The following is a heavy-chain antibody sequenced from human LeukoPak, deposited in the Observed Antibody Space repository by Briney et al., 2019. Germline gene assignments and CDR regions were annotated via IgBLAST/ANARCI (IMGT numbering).Heavy chain of an antibody. Sequence: GGSLRLSCAASGFTFSSYSMNWVRQAPGKGLEWVSYISTSGNYKYYADSVGGRFTISRDNAKNSLYLQMNSLRAEDTAVYYCARDFFAFGGVIALLDYWGQGTLVTVSS. CDR2: ISTSGNYK. CDR1: GFTFSSYS. D-gene: IGHD3-16*02. J-gene: IGHJ4*02. CDR3: ARDFFAFGGVIALLDY. V-gene: IGHV3-21*01.